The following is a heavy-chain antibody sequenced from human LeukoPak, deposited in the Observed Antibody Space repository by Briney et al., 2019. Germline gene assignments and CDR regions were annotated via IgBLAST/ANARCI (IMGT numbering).Heavy chain of an antibody. V-gene: IGHV4-61*01. CDR3: ARSPPPGATAYGVVDY. D-gene: IGHD3-16*01. CDR1: GGSVSSGSYY. Sequence: PSETLSLTCTVSGGSVSSGSYYWTWIRQSPGKGLEWIGEINHSGRTNYNPSLKSRVTILVDTSKNQFSLRLTSVTAADTAVYYCARSPPPGATAYGVVDYWGQGTLVIVSS. J-gene: IGHJ4*02. CDR2: INHSGRT.